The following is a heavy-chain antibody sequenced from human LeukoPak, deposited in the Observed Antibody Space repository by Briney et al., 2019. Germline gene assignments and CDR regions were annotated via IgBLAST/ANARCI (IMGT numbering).Heavy chain of an antibody. CDR1: EFTFGSYV. CDR3: ARYCGAASCYSGFDY. Sequence: PGGSLRLSCAASEFTFGSYVMSWVRQAPGKGPEWVSAISGDGGTYYADSVKGRFTISRDNSKNTLYLQMNSLGGEDTALYYCARYCGAASCYSGFDYWGQGTLVTVAS. V-gene: IGHV3-23*01. J-gene: IGHJ4*02. CDR2: ISGDGGT. D-gene: IGHD2-15*01.